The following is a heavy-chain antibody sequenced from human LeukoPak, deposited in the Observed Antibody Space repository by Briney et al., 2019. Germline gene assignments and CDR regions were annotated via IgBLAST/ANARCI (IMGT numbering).Heavy chain of an antibody. J-gene: IGHJ4*02. CDR1: GFTFSSYG. CDR2: IWYDGSNK. Sequence: PGTSLTLSCAPSGFTFSSYGMHWVRQAPGKGLEWVALIWYDGSNKYYGDSVKGRFTISRDNSKNTLYLQMNSLRAEDTAVYYCARAKLDSSGYSFDYGGQATLVTVSS. CDR3: ARAKLDSSGYSFDY. D-gene: IGHD3-22*01. V-gene: IGHV3-33*01.